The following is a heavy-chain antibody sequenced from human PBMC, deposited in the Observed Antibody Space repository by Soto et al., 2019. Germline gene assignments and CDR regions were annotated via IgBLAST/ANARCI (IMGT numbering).Heavy chain of an antibody. CDR2: MNPNSGNT. Sequence: ASVKVSCKASGYTFTSYDINWVRQATGQGLEWMGWMNPNSGNTGYAQKFQGRVTMTEDTSTDTAYMELSSLRSEDTAVYYCATEFPHDSSGYSLDYWGQGTLVTVSS. J-gene: IGHJ4*02. CDR3: ATEFPHDSSGYSLDY. D-gene: IGHD3-22*01. CDR1: GYTFTSYD. V-gene: IGHV1-8*01.